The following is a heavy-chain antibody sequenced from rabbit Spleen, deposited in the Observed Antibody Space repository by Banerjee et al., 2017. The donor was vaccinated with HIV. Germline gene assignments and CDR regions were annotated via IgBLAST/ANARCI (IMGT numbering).Heavy chain of an antibody. CDR1: GFSFSSSYY. CDR2: IYTGGSGST. Sequence: QSLEESGGDLVKPGASLTLTCTASGFSFSSSYYMCWVRQAPGKGPEWIACIYTGGSGSTYYTTWAKGRFTISKTSSTTVTLQMTSLTAADTATYFCARDTSSSFSSYGMDLWGPGTLVTVS. D-gene: IGHD1-1*01. J-gene: IGHJ6*01. V-gene: IGHV1S40*01. CDR3: ARDTSSSFSSYGMDL.